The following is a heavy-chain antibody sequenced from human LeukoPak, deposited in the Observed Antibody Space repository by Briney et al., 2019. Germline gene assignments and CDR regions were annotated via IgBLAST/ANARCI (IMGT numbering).Heavy chain of an antibody. CDR1: GFTVSSNY. CDR3: ARDTGRRQWLAADWYFDL. J-gene: IGHJ2*01. D-gene: IGHD6-19*01. V-gene: IGHV3-53*01. Sequence: GGSLRLSCAASGFTVSSNYMSWVRQAPGNGLEWVSVIYSGGSTYYADSVKGRFTISRDNSKSTLYLQMNSLRAEDTAVYYCARDTGRRQWLAADWYFDLWGRGTLVTVSS. CDR2: IYSGGST.